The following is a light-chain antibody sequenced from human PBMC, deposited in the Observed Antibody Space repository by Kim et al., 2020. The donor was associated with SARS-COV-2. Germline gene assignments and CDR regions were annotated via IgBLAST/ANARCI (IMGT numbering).Light chain of an antibody. V-gene: IGLV4-69*01. Sequence: QPVLTQSPSASASLGASVKLTCTLDSVHSTFDVAWHQHQPPKGPRFLMKLNSDSSHTKGDETPDRFSGSSSGAERYLILSSLQSEDEADYYCQTWGTGPWVFGGGTQLTVL. CDR3: QTWGTGPWV. CDR1: SVHSTFD. J-gene: IGLJ3*02. CDR2: LNSDSSH.